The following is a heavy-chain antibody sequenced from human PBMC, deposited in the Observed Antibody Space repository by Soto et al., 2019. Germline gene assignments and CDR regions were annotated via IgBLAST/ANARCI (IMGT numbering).Heavy chain of an antibody. V-gene: IGHV1-69*13. CDR1: GGTFSSYA. CDR2: ITPIFGTA. CDR3: ARYHDSSGYYYVFDY. Sequence: SVKVSCKASGGTFSSYAISWVRQAPGQGLEWMGGITPIFGTANYAQKFQGRVTITADESTSTAYMELSSLRSEDTAVYYCARYHDSSGYYYVFDYWGQGTLVTVSS. D-gene: IGHD3-22*01. J-gene: IGHJ4*02.